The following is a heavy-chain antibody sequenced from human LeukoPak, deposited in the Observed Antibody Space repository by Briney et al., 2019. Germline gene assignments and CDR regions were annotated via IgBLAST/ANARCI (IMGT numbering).Heavy chain of an antibody. Sequence: GSLRLSCAASGFTFDDYTMHWVRQAPGKGLEWVSLISWDGGSTYYADSVKGRFTISRDNSKNSLYLQMNSLRTEDTALYYCAKDLAAAGTGNYHDGMDVWGQGTTVTVSS. CDR2: ISWDGGST. CDR1: GFTFDDYT. CDR3: AKDLAAAGTGNYHDGMDV. D-gene: IGHD6-13*01. V-gene: IGHV3-43*01. J-gene: IGHJ6*02.